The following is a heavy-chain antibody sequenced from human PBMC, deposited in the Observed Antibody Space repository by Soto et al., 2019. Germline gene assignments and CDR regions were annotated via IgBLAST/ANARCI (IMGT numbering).Heavy chain of an antibody. J-gene: IGHJ4*02. CDR2: ISSSSSYI. CDR3: ARDLNWNFFFDY. V-gene: IGHV3-21*01. CDR1: GFTFSSYS. Sequence: GGSLRLSCAASGFTFSSYSMNWVRQAPGKGLEWVSSISSSSSYIYYADSVKGRFTISRDNAKNSLYLQMNSLRAEDTAVYYCARDLNWNFFFDYWGQGTLVTAPQ. D-gene: IGHD1-7*01.